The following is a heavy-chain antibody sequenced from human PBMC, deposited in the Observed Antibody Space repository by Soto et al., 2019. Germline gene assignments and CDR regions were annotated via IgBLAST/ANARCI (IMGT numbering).Heavy chain of an antibody. V-gene: IGHV4-59*01. CDR1: GGSISSYY. CDR3: ARGYSAGTAEYWFDP. CDR2: IYYSGST. J-gene: IGHJ5*02. D-gene: IGHD6-13*01. Sequence: QVQLQESGPGLVKPSETLSLTCTVSGGSISSYYWSWIRQPPGKGLEWIGYIYYSGSTNYNPSLKSRVTISVDTSKNQFSLKLSSVTAADTAVYYCARGYSAGTAEYWFDPWGQGTLVTVSS.